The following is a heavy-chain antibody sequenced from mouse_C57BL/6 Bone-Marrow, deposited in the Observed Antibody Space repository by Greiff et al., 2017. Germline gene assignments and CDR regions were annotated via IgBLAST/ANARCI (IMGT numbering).Heavy chain of an antibody. CDR3: ARKRGHSYAMDY. Sequence: QVQLKESGPGLVQPSQSLSITCTVSGFSLTSYGVPWVRQSPGKGLEWLGVIWSGGSTDYHAAFLSRLRIRQDNSKSQVFFKMNSLQADDTAIYYCARKRGHSYAMDYWGQGTSVTVSS. J-gene: IGHJ4*01. CDR1: GFSLTSYG. V-gene: IGHV2-2*01. D-gene: IGHD6-1*01. CDR2: IWSGGST.